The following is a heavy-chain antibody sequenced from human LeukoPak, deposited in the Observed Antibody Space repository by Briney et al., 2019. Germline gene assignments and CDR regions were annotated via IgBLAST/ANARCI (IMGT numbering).Heavy chain of an antibody. Sequence: GGSLRLSCAAFGFTFSSYGMHWVRQAPGKGLEWVAFIRYDGSNKYYADSVKGRFTISRDNSKNTLYLQMNSLRAEDTAVYYCAKDKVALTGGRVDVWGKGTTVTVSS. CDR3: AKDKVALTGGRVDV. CDR2: IRYDGSNK. V-gene: IGHV3-30*02. J-gene: IGHJ6*04. D-gene: IGHD7-27*01. CDR1: GFTFSSYG.